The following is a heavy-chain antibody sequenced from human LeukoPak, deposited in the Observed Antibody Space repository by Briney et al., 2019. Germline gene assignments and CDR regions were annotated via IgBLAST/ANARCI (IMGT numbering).Heavy chain of an antibody. CDR3: ARSSGIAARDRYFDY. CDR1: GGSISSYY. J-gene: IGHJ4*02. D-gene: IGHD6-13*01. V-gene: IGHV4-59*01. CDR2: IYYSGST. Sequence: PSETLSLTCTVSGGSISSYYWSWIWQPPGRGLEWIGYIYYSGSTNYTPSLKSRVSISVDTSKNQFSLELSSVTAADTAVYYCARSSGIAARDRYFDYWGQGTLVTVSS.